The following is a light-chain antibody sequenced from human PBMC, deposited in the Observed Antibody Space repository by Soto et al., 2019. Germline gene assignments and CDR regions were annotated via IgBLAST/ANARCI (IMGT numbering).Light chain of an antibody. V-gene: IGKV3-15*01. J-gene: IGKJ5*01. CDR1: QSVNNN. CDR2: GAS. CDR3: QQYHTWPPIT. Sequence: ETLMTQSPATQSVSPGERATLSCRASQSVNNNLAWYQQKLGQAPRVLISGASTRATGIPARFSGSGSGTEFTPTISRLEPGDVGIYSCQQYHTWPPITFGQGTRLEIK.